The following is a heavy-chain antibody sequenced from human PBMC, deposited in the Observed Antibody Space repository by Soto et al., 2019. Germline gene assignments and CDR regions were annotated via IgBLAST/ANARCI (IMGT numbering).Heavy chain of an antibody. CDR3: ANGSEEKYFDS. V-gene: IGHV4-4*07. CDR2: ICSSGRA. CDR1: GASLLGSY. Sequence: HVQLQESGPGLVKPSDTLSLRCTVSGASLLGSYWSWVRQPAGKGLAWIGRICSSGRASYNPSLKNRLTLSIDTAKNAFSLNLRYVTSADAAVYDCANGSEEKYFDSWGQGRKVTVSS. J-gene: IGHJ4*02. D-gene: IGHD6-25*01.